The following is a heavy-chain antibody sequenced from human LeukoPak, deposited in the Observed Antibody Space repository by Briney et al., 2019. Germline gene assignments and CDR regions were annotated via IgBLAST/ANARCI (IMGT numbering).Heavy chain of an antibody. D-gene: IGHD3-22*01. CDR2: INPNSGGT. Sequence: ASVRVSCKASGYTFTGYYMHWVRQAPGQGLEWMGWINPNSGGTNYAQKFQGRVTMTRDTSINTAYMELSRLRSDDTAVYYCARGRPGYYDNRYFDYWGQGALVTVSS. V-gene: IGHV1-2*02. CDR3: ARGRPGYYDNRYFDY. CDR1: GYTFTGYY. J-gene: IGHJ4*02.